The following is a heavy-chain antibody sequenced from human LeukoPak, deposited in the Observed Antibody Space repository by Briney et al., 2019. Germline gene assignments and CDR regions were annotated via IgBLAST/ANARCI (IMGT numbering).Heavy chain of an antibody. CDR3: ARVGPLAARPAYYMDV. D-gene: IGHD6-6*01. J-gene: IGHJ6*03. CDR1: GGSFSGYY. V-gene: IGHV4-34*01. CDR2: INHSGST. Sequence: SETLSLTCAVYGGSFSGYYWSWIRQPPGKGLEWIGEINHSGSTNYNPSLKSRVTISVDTSKNQFSLKLSSVTAADTAVYYCARVGPLAARPAYYMDVWGKGTTVTVSS.